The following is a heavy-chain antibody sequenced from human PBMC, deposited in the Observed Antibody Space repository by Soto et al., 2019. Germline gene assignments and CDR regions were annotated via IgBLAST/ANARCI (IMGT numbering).Heavy chain of an antibody. Sequence: QVQLVQSGAEVKKPGASVRVSCKASGYNFTSYYIHWVRQAPGQGLEWVSIINPVGGSTNYAQKLQGRVTVTRDTSTSKVHMELSSLRSEDTAVYYCARGWGRVVYAMDVWGQGTTVTVSS. J-gene: IGHJ6*02. CDR2: INPVGGST. CDR1: GYNFTSYY. D-gene: IGHD1-26*01. V-gene: IGHV1-46*04. CDR3: ARGWGRVVYAMDV.